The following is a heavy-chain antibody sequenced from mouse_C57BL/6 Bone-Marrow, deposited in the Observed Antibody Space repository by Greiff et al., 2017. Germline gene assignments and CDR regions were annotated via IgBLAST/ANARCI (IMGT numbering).Heavy chain of an antibody. Sequence: QVQLQQPGAELVKPGASVTMSCKASGYTFTSYWITWVKPRPGQGLEWIGDIYPGSGSTNYNEKFKSKATLTVDTSYSPAYMQLSSLTSEDSAVYYCASPVYITTVVAPYAMDYWGQGPSDTVDS. CDR1: GYTFTSYW. CDR3: ASPVYITTVVAPYAMDY. V-gene: IGHV1-55*01. D-gene: IGHD1-1*01. CDR2: IYPGSGST. J-gene: IGHJ4*01.